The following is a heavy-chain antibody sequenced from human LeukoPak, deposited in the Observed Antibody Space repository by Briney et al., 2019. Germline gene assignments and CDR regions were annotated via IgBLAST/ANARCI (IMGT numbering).Heavy chain of an antibody. D-gene: IGHD3-10*01. J-gene: IGHJ5*02. V-gene: IGHV3-21*01. Sequence: PGGSLRLSCAASGFTFSSYSMNWVRQAPGKGLEWVSSISTSSNYIYYADSVKGRFTISRDNAKNSLYLQMSSLGAEDTAVYYCASGSGSLASPWGQGTLVTVSS. CDR3: ASGSGSLASP. CDR1: GFTFSSYS. CDR2: ISTSSNYI.